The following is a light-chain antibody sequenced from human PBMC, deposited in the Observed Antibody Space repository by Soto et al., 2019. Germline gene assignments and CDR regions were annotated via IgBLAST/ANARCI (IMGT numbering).Light chain of an antibody. J-gene: IGKJ2*01. CDR2: GTS. CDR1: QTVNSNY. V-gene: IGKV3-20*01. Sequence: VLTQSPGTLSLSPGEGATPSRRASQTVNSNYLAWYQQKPGQAPRVLIYGTSNRATGIPDRFSGSGSGTDFTLSITRLEPEDFAVYFCQHYDTFPYTFGQGTKLEIK. CDR3: QHYDTFPYT.